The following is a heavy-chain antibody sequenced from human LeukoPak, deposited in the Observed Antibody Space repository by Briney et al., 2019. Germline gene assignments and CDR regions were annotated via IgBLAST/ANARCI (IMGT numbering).Heavy chain of an antibody. CDR2: ISGSGGST. J-gene: IGHJ4*02. Sequence: DPGGSLRLSCAASGFTFSSYAMSWVRQAPGKGLEWVSSISGSGGSTHYADSVKGRFTISRDNSKNTLYLQMNSLRAEDTAVYYCAKAHLRTISTWNPAWYFDYWGQGTLVTVSS. V-gene: IGHV3-23*01. CDR3: AKAHLRTISTWNPAWYFDY. CDR1: GFTFSSYA. D-gene: IGHD1-1*01.